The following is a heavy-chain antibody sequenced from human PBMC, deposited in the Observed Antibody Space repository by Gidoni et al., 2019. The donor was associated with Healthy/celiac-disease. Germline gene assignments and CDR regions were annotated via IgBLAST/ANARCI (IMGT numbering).Heavy chain of an antibody. CDR1: GGAISSYY. D-gene: IGHD2-2*01. CDR2: IYYRGSP. J-gene: IGHJ4*02. Sequence: QVQLQESGPGLVKPSETLSLTCTVPGGAISSYYWSWIRQPPGKGLEWIGYIYYRGSPNYAPSLKSRVTISVDTSKSQFSLKLSSVTAADTAVYYCARFVCCYGLSSDYFDYWGQGTLVTVSS. CDR3: ARFVCCYGLSSDYFDY. V-gene: IGHV4-59*01.